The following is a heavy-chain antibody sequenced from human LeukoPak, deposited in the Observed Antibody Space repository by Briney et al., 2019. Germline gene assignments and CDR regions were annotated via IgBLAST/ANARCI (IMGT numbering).Heavy chain of an antibody. J-gene: IGHJ6*02. CDR2: IYYSGST. CDR3: ARTSYYNYDTDV. Sequence: SETLSPTCIVSGDSISYSSYYWGWIRQPPGKGLEWIGSIYYSGSTYYNPSLQSRVTISGDTSKNQFSLKLSSVTAADTAVYYCARTSYYNYDTDVWGQGTTVTVSS. CDR1: GDSISYSSYY. V-gene: IGHV4-39*01.